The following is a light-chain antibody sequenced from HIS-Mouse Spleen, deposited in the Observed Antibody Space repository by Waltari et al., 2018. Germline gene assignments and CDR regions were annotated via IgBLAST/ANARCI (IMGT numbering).Light chain of an antibody. CDR3: QVWDSSSDHVV. CDR2: DDS. J-gene: IGLJ2*01. CDR1: NIGSKS. V-gene: IGLV3-21*03. Sequence: SYVLTQPPSVSVAPGKTARITCGGNNIGSKSVHWYQQKPGQAPVLVVYDDSDRHSGNPGRCSGSNSGSTATLTISRVEAGDEADYYCQVWDSSSDHVVFGGGTKLTVL.